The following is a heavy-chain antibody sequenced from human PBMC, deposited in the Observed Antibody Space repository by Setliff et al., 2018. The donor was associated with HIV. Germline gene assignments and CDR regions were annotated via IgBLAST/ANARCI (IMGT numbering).Heavy chain of an antibody. CDR1: GGSINSRSYS. D-gene: IGHD6-19*01. CDR2: FYYTGST. V-gene: IGHV4-39*01. Sequence: PSETLSLTCTVSGGSINSRSYSWGWIRQPPGKGLEWIGSFYYTGSTYYNPSLKSRLTISVDTSKNHFSLRLSSVTATDTAVYYCVRQGAVTGHSFDSWGPGALVTVSS. CDR3: VRQGAVTGHSFDS. J-gene: IGHJ4*02.